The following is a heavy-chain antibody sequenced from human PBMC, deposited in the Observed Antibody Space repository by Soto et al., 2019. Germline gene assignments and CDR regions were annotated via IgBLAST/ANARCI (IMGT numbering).Heavy chain of an antibody. Sequence: ASVKVSCKASRYTFTSYGISWVRQAPGQGLEWMGWISTYTGNTIYAQKFQDRVTISRDNAKNSLYLQMNSLRAEDTAVYYCARHRPSGSYPRFYYSDNWGQGTLVTV. CDR2: ISTYTGNT. D-gene: IGHD3-10*01. V-gene: IGHV1-18*01. CDR1: RYTFTSYG. J-gene: IGHJ4*02. CDR3: ARHRPSGSYPRFYYSDN.